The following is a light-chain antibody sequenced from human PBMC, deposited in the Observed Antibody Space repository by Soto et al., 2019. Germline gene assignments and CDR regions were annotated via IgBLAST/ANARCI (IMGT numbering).Light chain of an antibody. Sequence: DIVLTQSPATLSLSPGERATLSCRASQSVSSYLAWYQQKPGQAPRLLIYDASSRATGIPARFSGSGSGTEFTLTISSLEPEDFAVYYCQQRSNWPLAFGGGTKVEIK. CDR3: QQRSNWPLA. CDR2: DAS. J-gene: IGKJ4*01. CDR1: QSVSSY. V-gene: IGKV3-11*01.